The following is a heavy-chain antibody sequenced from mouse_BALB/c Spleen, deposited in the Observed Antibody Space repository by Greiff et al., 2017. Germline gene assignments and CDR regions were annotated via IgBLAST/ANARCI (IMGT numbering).Heavy chain of an antibody. V-gene: IGHV1-9*01. CDR2: ILPGSGST. CDR3: ARGGFAY. CDR1: GYTFSSYW. Sequence: QVQLKQSGAELMKPGASVKISCKATGYTFSSYWIEWVKQRPGHGLEWIGEILPGSGSTNYNKKFKGKATFTADTSSNTAYMQLSSLTSEDSAVYYCARGGFAYWGQGTLVTVSA. J-gene: IGHJ3*01.